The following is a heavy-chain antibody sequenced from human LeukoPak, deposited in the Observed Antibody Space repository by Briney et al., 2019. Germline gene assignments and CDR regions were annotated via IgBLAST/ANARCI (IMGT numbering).Heavy chain of an antibody. CDR1: GGSISSDY. CDR2: IYYSGST. Sequence: SETLSLTCTVSGGSISSDYWSWIRQPPGKGLEWIGYIYYSGSTNYNPSRKSRVTISVDTSNNQFSLKLSSVTAADTAVYYCARGVPYSSSFDYWGQGTLVTVSS. J-gene: IGHJ4*02. D-gene: IGHD6-6*01. CDR3: ARGVPYSSSFDY. V-gene: IGHV4-59*08.